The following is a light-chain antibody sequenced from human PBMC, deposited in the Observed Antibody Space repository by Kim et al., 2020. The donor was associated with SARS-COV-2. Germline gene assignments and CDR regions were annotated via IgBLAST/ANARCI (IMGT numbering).Light chain of an antibody. V-gene: IGKV1-39*01. J-gene: IGKJ2*01. CDR2: AAS. CDR3: QQSYSTPPYT. CDR1: QSISSY. Sequence: SVGDRVNITCRASQSISSYLNWYQQKPGKAPKLLIYAASSLQSGVPSRFSGSGSGTDFTLTISSLQPEDFATYYCQQSYSTPPYTFGQGTKLEI.